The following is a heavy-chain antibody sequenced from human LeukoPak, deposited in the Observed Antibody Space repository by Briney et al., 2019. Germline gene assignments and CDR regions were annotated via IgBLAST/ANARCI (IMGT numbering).Heavy chain of an antibody. D-gene: IGHD5-24*01. CDR1: GFILNSYG. CDR2: IWFDGKNE. CDR3: ARDLGGDGYNFGY. J-gene: IGHJ4*02. V-gene: IGHV3-33*01. Sequence: GGSLRLSCAASGFILNSYGMHWVRQAPGKGLEWVADIWFDGKNEHFADSVKGRFAISRDNSKNTVYLQINSLRAEDTAVYYCARDLGGDGYNFGYWGQGTLVTVSS.